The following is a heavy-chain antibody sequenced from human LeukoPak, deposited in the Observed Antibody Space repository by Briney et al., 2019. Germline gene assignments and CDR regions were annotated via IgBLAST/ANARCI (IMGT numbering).Heavy chain of an antibody. CDR3: ARDHCTSSGCYEYYYYGMDV. CDR1: GFXFSNYG. D-gene: IGHD2-2*01. J-gene: IGHJ6*02. Sequence: PGRSLRLSCAASGFXFSNYGIHWVRQAPGKGLEWVAVIRYDGTNKYYADSVRGRFTISRDNSKNTLYLQMNSLRADDTAVYYCARDHCTSSGCYEYYYYGMDVWGQGTTVTVSS. CDR2: IRYDGTNK. V-gene: IGHV3-33*01.